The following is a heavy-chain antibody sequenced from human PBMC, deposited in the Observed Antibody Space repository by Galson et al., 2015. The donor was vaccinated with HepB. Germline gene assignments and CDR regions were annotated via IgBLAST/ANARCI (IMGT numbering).Heavy chain of an antibody. D-gene: IGHD3-10*01. J-gene: IGHJ2*01. CDR1: GFTFSDYY. V-gene: IGHV3-11*06. Sequence: SLRLSCAASGFTFSDYYMSWIRQAPGKGLEWLSYISHNTLYTNYADSVKGRITVSRDNARNSLYLQMNSLRDEDTAVYYCARVFFDSERYSAYWYFDLWGRGTLVTVSS. CDR2: ISHNTLYT. CDR3: ARVFFDSERYSAYWYFDL.